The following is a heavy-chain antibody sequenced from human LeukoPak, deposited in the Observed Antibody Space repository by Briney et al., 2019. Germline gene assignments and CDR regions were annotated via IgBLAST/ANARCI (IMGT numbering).Heavy chain of an antibody. CDR2: ISGSGIST. CDR1: GFTFSSYT. CDR3: AKDYYDSSGYYLDY. V-gene: IGHV3-23*01. Sequence: GGSLRLSCAASGFTFSSYTMSRVRQAPGMGLEWVSAISGSGISTYYADSVKGRFTISRDNSKNTLFLQMNSLRAEDTAIYYCAKDYYDSSGYYLDYWGQGTLVTVSS. D-gene: IGHD3-22*01. J-gene: IGHJ4*02.